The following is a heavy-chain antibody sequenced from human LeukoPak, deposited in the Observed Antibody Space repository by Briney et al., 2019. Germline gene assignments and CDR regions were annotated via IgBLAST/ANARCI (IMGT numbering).Heavy chain of an antibody. CDR3: ASLAVAGHFDY. Sequence: GGSLRLSCAASGFTFSSYWMHWVRQAPGKGLVWVSRINSDGSSTSYADSVKGRFTISRDNAKDTLYLQMNSLRAEDTAVYYCASLAVAGHFDYWGQGTLVTVSS. CDR2: INSDGSST. D-gene: IGHD6-19*01. J-gene: IGHJ4*02. CDR1: GFTFSSYW. V-gene: IGHV3-74*01.